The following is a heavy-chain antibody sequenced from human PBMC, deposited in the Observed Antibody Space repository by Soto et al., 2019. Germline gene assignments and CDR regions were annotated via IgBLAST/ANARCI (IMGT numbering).Heavy chain of an antibody. CDR2: IYYSGST. CDR1: GGSISSSSYY. V-gene: IGHV4-39*01. Sequence: SETLSLTCTVSGGSISSSSYYWGWIRQPPGKGLEWIGSIYYSGSTYYNPSLKSRVTISVDTSKNQFSLKLSSVTAADTAVYYCARLGSGSYSGGVIYWGQGTLVTVSS. J-gene: IGHJ4*02. CDR3: ARLGSGSYSGGVIY. D-gene: IGHD3-10*01.